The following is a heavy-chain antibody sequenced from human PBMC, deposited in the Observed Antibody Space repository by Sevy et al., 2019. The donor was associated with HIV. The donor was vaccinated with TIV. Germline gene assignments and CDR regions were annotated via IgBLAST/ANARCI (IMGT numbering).Heavy chain of an antibody. CDR1: GFTFSAYS. D-gene: IGHD2-21*01. J-gene: IGHJ5*01. CDR2: ISSSSGTI. CDR3: ARAGGDCYSKNECWFVS. V-gene: IGHV3-48*01. Sequence: GGSLRLSCAASGFTFSAYSMNWVRQAPGKGLEWVSYISSSSGTIYYADSVKGQFTISRDNAKSSLYLQMNGLRAEDTAVKYCARAGGDCYSKNECWFVSWGQGTLVTVSS.